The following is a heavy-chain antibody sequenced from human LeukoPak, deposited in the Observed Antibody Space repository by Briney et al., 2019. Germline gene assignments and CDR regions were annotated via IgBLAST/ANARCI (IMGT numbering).Heavy chain of an antibody. J-gene: IGHJ5*02. CDR3: ARGVGSSWFDP. V-gene: IGHV1-2*02. D-gene: IGHD2-2*01. Sequence: ASVKVSCKASGYTFIGYNIHWVRQAPGQGLEWMGWMNPNSGDTSDAQKFQGRVTMTRDTSISTAYLELSSLRFDGTAVYYCARGVGSSWFDPWGQGTLVTVSS. CDR2: MNPNSGDT. CDR1: GYTFIGYN.